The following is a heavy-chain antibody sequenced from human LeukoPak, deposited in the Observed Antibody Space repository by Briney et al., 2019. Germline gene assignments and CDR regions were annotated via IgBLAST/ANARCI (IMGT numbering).Heavy chain of an antibody. Sequence: PSETLSLTCTVSGGSISSYYWSWIRQPPGKGLEWIGYIYYSGSTNYNPSLKSRVTISVDTSKNQFSLKLSSVTAADTAVYYCARNYDFWSGFNWFDPWGQGTLATVSS. J-gene: IGHJ5*02. D-gene: IGHD3-3*01. V-gene: IGHV4-59*08. CDR2: IYYSGST. CDR3: ARNYDFWSGFNWFDP. CDR1: GGSISSYY.